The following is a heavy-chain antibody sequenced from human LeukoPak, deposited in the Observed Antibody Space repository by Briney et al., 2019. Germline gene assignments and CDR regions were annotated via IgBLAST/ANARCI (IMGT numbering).Heavy chain of an antibody. J-gene: IGHJ4*02. CDR3: ARALGNYYDSSVYQAY. CDR1: GYTFTDYY. D-gene: IGHD3-22*01. CDR2: INPKSGVT. V-gene: IGHV1-2*02. Sequence: GASMKVSCNTSGYTFTDYYIHWVRQAPGQGLEWMGWINPKSGVTNYAQKFQGRVTLTSDTSVSTAYMDLSSLASGDTAVYYCARALGNYYDSSVYQAYWGQGQLVTVSS.